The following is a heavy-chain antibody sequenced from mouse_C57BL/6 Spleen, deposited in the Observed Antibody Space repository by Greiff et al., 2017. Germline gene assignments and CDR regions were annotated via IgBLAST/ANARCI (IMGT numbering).Heavy chain of an antibody. D-gene: IGHD3-2*02. J-gene: IGHJ1*03. CDR3: ARGGDSSGYFDV. Sequence: EVQLQQSGPVLVKPGASVKMSCKASGYTFTDYYMNWVKQSHGKSLEWIGVINPYNGGTSYNQKFKGKATLTVDKSSGTAYMELNSLTSEDSAVYYCARGGDSSGYFDVWGTGTTVTVSS. V-gene: IGHV1-19*01. CDR1: GYTFTDYY. CDR2: INPYNGGT.